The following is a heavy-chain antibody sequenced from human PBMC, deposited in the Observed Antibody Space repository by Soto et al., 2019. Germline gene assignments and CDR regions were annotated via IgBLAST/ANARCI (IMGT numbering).Heavy chain of an antibody. CDR2: IYTSGST. V-gene: IGHV4-4*07. CDR3: AGGGDYADFDY. D-gene: IGHD4-17*01. J-gene: IGHJ4*02. CDR1: GGSISSYY. Sequence: SETLSLTCTVSGGSISSYYWSWIRQPAGKGLEWIGRIYTSGSTNYNPSLKSRVTMSVDTSKNQFSLKLSSVTAADTAVYYCAGGGDYADFDYWGQRTLVTVSS.